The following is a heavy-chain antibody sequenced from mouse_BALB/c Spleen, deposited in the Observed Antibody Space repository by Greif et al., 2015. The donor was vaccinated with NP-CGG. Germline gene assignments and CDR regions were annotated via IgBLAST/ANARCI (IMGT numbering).Heavy chain of an antibody. J-gene: IGHJ3*01. Sequence: VQGVESGAELVRPGSSVKISCKASGYAFSSYWMNWVKQRPGQGLEWIGQIYPGDGDTNYNGKFKGKATLTADKSSSTAYMQLSSLTSEDSAVYFCAREVYWGQGTLVTVSA. CDR3: AREVY. CDR2: IYPGDGDT. CDR1: GYAFSSYW. V-gene: IGHV1-80*01.